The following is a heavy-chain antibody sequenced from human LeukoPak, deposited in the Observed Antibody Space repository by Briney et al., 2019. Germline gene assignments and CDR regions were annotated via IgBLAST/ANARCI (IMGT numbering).Heavy chain of an antibody. V-gene: IGHV3-53*01. CDR3: ARDSSGYYLDY. J-gene: IGHJ4*02. D-gene: IGHD3-22*01. CDR1: GFTVSSNY. Sequence: GGSLRLSCAASGFTVSSNYMSWVRQAPGKGLEWVSVIYSGGSTYYADSVKGRFTISRDNSKNTLYLQMNSLRAEDTAVYYCARDSSGYYLDYWGQGTLVTVSS. CDR2: IYSGGST.